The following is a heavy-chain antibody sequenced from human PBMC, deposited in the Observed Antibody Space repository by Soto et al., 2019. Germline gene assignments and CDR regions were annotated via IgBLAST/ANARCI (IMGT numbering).Heavy chain of an antibody. Sequence: VQLVESGGGVVQPGGFLRLSCAASGFTFRSYGMHWVRQAPGKGLEWVAVIYYDGINKYYADSVKGRFTISRDISKSTLFLQMNSLRAEDTALYYCARDLEELDVWGQGTTVTVSS. J-gene: IGHJ6*02. CDR2: IYYDGINK. D-gene: IGHD3-16*01. CDR1: GFTFRSYG. CDR3: ARDLEELDV. V-gene: IGHV3-33*01.